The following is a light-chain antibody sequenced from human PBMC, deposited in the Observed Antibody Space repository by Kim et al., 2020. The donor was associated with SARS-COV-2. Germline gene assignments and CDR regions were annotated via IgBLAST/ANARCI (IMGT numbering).Light chain of an antibody. Sequence: DIQISQSPSSLHASIGDTVTITCQASQDIHDFLSWFQQKPGRAPKLLIYDASHLEPGVPSRFSGSGSGTHFIFNISSLQPEDTATYFCQQYESLPLIFGQRTRLEIK. V-gene: IGKV1-33*01. J-gene: IGKJ5*01. CDR2: DAS. CDR1: QDIHDF. CDR3: QQYESLPLI.